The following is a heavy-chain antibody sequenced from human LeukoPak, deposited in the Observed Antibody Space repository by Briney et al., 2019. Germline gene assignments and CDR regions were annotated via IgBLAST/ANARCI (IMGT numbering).Heavy chain of an antibody. V-gene: IGHV3-53*01. Sequence: PGGSLRLSCTVSGFTVSSNSMSWVPQAPGKGLEWVSFIYSGGSTHYSDSVKGRFTISRDNSKNTLYLQMNSLRAEDTAVYYCARRAGDYSHPYDYWGQGTLVTVSS. CDR2: IYSGGST. CDR1: GFTVSSNS. J-gene: IGHJ4*02. CDR3: ARRAGDYSHPYDY. D-gene: IGHD3-22*01.